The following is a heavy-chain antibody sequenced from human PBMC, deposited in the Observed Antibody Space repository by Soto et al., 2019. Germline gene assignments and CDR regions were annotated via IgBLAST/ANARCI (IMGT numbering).Heavy chain of an antibody. CDR3: ARDVRSRRYDL. CDR1: GFTVSSNY. J-gene: IGHJ5*02. V-gene: IGHV3-66*01. CDR2: IYSGGST. Sequence: PGGSLRLSCAASGFTVSSNYMSWVRQAPGKGLEWVSVIYSGGSTYYADSVKGRFTISRDSSKNTLYLQMNSLRAEDTAVYYCARDVRSRRYDLWGQGTLVTVSS. D-gene: IGHD3-10*02.